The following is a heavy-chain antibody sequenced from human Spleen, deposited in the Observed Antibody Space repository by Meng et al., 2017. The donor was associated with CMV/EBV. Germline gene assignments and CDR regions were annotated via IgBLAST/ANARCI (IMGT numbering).Heavy chain of an antibody. CDR2: INPSGGST. CDR3: ATDRCSGGSCYYNYYAMDV. J-gene: IGHJ6*02. D-gene: IGHD2-15*01. CDR1: GYTFTSYY. Sequence: ASVKVSCKASGYTFTSYYMHWVRQAPGQGLEWMGIINPSGGSTSYAQKFQGRVTMTRDTSTSTVYMELSSLRSDDTAVYYCATDRCSGGSCYYNYYAMDVWGQGTTVTVSS. V-gene: IGHV1-46*01.